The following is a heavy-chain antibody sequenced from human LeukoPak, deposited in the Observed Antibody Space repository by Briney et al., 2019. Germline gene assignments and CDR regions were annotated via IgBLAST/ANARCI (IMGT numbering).Heavy chain of an antibody. V-gene: IGHV3-23*01. CDR1: GFTFSSYA. D-gene: IGHD3-9*01. CDR2: ISGSGGST. J-gene: IGHJ4*02. Sequence: QTGGSLRLSCAASGFTFSSYAMSWVRQAPGKGLEWVSAISGSGGSTYYADSVKGRFTISRDNSKNTLYLQMNSLRAGDTAVYYCAKDYDILTGRRLWYWGQGTLVTVSS. CDR3: AKDYDILTGRRLWY.